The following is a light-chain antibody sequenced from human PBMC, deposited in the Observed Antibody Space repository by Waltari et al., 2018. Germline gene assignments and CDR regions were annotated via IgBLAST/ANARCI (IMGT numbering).Light chain of an antibody. CDR2: EVS. Sequence: QSALTQPASVSGSPGQSITISCTGTSSDVGGYNYVSWYQQHPGKAPKLLIYEVSNRPSGVSNLFSGSKAGNTASLTISGLQAEDEADYYCCSYTGSSSPYVFGAGTKVTVL. CDR1: SSDVGGYNY. CDR3: CSYTGSSSPYV. J-gene: IGLJ1*01. V-gene: IGLV2-14*01.